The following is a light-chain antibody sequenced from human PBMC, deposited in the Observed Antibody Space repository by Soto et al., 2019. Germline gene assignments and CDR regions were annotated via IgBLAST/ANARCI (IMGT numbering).Light chain of an antibody. Sequence: EILLTQSPATLSLSPGERATLSCRASQIISPYLAWYQQKPGQAPRLLIYDAFNRATGIPARFSGSGSGADFTLTITSLEPEDFAVYYCQQRADWPWTLGRGTKVDIK. CDR2: DAF. CDR1: QIISPY. CDR3: QQRADWPWT. J-gene: IGKJ1*01. V-gene: IGKV3-11*01.